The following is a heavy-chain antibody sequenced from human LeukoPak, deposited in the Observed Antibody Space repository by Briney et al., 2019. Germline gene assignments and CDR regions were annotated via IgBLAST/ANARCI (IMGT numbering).Heavy chain of an antibody. J-gene: IGHJ4*02. CDR2: INHSGST. V-gene: IGHV4-34*01. D-gene: IGHD6-13*01. CDR3: ARAVSSSWRPLDY. Sequence: SETLSLTCAVYGGSFSGYYWSWIRQPPGKGLEWIGEINHSGSTNYNPSLKSRVTISVDTSKNQFSLKLSSVTAADTAVCYCARAVSSSWRPLDYWGQGTLVTVSS. CDR1: GGSFSGYY.